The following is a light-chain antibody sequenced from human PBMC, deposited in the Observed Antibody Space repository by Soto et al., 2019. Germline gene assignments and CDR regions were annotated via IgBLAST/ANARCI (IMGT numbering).Light chain of an antibody. Sequence: AIQMTQSPSSLSASVGDRVTITCRASQGIRNDLGWFQQRPGKAPKLLIYAASSLQSGVPSRFSGSGSGTDFTLTISSLQPEDFATYYCLQDYNYPRTFGQGTKVDIK. CDR2: AAS. V-gene: IGKV1-6*01. CDR1: QGIRND. CDR3: LQDYNYPRT. J-gene: IGKJ1*01.